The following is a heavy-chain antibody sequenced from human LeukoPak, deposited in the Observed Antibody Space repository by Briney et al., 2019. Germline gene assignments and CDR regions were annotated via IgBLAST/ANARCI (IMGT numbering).Heavy chain of an antibody. J-gene: IGHJ4*02. CDR2: INHSGST. Sequence: SETLSLTCAVYGGSFSGYYWSWIRQPPGKGLEWIGEINHSGSTNYNPSLKSRVTISVDTSKNQFSLKLSSVTAADTAVYYCARARSTRWPYYDYWGQGTLVTVSS. D-gene: IGHD4-23*01. V-gene: IGHV4-34*01. CDR1: GGSFSGYY. CDR3: ARARSTRWPYYDY.